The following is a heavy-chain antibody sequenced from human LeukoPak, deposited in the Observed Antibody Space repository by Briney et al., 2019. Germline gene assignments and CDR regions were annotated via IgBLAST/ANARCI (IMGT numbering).Heavy chain of an antibody. Sequence: GESLKISCKGSGYSFTNYWIAWVRQIPGKGLEWMGIIYPGDSDTRYSPSFQGKVTISADKSINTAYLQWSSLRASDTAIYYCARHLLTPGGSYYFDFWGQGTLVTVSS. J-gene: IGHJ4*02. CDR2: IYPGDSDT. CDR3: ARHLLTPGGSYYFDF. D-gene: IGHD1-26*01. V-gene: IGHV5-51*01. CDR1: GYSFTNYW.